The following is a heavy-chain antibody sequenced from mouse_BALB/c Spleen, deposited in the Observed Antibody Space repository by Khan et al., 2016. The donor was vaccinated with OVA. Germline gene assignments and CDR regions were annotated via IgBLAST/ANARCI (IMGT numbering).Heavy chain of an antibody. V-gene: IGHV1-4*01. Sequence: QVQLKQSGAELARPGASVKMSCKASGYTFTSYTIDWIKKRPGQGLEWIGYIIPSNDCTNYNQKFKDKATFTTDKSSTTAYLRLSSLTSDDSAVYNGVRYGANHRNDGWFAYWGQGTLVTVSA. CDR1: GYTFTSYT. D-gene: IGHD2-14*01. CDR2: IIPSNDCT. J-gene: IGHJ3*01. CDR3: VRYGANHRNDGWFAY.